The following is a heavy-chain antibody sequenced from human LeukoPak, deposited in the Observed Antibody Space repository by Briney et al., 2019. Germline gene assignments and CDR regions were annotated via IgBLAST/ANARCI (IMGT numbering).Heavy chain of an antibody. J-gene: IGHJ4*02. CDR1: GYSFSSYW. Sequence: GESLKISCKGSGYSFSSYWIGWVRQMPGKGLEWMGIIYPGDSDTRYSPSFQGQVTISADKSINTAYLHWSSLKASDTAMFYCARRSNDGYEYFDYWGRGTLVTVSS. V-gene: IGHV5-51*01. D-gene: IGHD5-12*01. CDR2: IYPGDSDT. CDR3: ARRSNDGYEYFDY.